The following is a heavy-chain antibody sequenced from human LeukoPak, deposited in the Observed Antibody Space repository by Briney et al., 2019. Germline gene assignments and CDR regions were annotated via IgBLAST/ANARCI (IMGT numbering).Heavy chain of an antibody. J-gene: IGHJ6*02. Sequence: ASVKVSCKASGYTFTSYYMHWVRQAPGQGLEWMGIINPSGGSTSYAQKFQGRVTMTRDTSTSTVYTELSSLRSEDTAVYYCAGVVRSSTKTYYYYGMDVWGQGTTVTVSS. CDR2: INPSGGST. CDR3: AGVVRSSTKTYYYYGMDV. CDR1: GYTFTSYY. D-gene: IGHD2-2*01. V-gene: IGHV1-46*01.